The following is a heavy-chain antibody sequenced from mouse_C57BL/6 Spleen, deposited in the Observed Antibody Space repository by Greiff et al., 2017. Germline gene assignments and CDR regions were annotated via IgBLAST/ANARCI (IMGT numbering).Heavy chain of an antibody. J-gene: IGHJ4*01. Sequence: EVKLVEPGGGLVKPGGSLKLSCAASGFTFSDYGMHWVRQAPEKGLEWVAYISSGSSTIYYADTVKGRFTISRDNAKNTLFLQMTSLRSEDTAMYYCAKAYYRNPYAMDYWGQGTSVTVSS. CDR3: AKAYYRNPYAMDY. D-gene: IGHD2-5*01. CDR2: ISSGSSTI. CDR1: GFTFSDYG. V-gene: IGHV5-17*01.